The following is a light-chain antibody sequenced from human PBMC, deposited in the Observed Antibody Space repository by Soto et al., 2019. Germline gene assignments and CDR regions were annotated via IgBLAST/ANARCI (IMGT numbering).Light chain of an antibody. Sequence: ENVLPQSXGKLSFSPGEXXXXXXXASQSISSSYLAFYHKXTGHAASLLMYGVXSRDTGTPDRLSGSGYGTDFNLNISRLEHEDFAVYQCQQYDSSQKVGPGTKVDI. CDR3: QQYDSSQK. CDR2: GVX. J-gene: IGKJ1*01. V-gene: IGKV3-20*01. CDR1: QSISSSY.